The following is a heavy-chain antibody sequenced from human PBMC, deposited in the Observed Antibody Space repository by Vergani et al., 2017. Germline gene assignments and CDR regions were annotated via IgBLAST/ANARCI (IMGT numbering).Heavy chain of an antibody. CDR3: AKLGGSTSFVGYFDL. CDR2: IIPIFGTA. Sequence: QVQLVQSGAEVKKPGSSVKVSCKASGGTFSSYAISWVRQAPGQGLEWMGRIIPIFGTANYAQKFQGRVTITADESTSTAYMELNSLRAEDTAVYYCAKLGGSTSFVGYFDLWGRGTLVTVSS. CDR1: GGTFSSYA. D-gene: IGHD2-2*01. V-gene: IGHV1-69*13. J-gene: IGHJ2*01.